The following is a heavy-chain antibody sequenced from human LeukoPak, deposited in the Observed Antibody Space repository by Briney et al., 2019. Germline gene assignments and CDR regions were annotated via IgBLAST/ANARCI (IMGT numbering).Heavy chain of an antibody. D-gene: IGHD2-21*02. CDR3: ARVCDDCSYFDY. V-gene: IGHV3-30*02. Sequence: GGSLRLSCAASGFTFSSYGMHWVRQAPGKGLEWVAFIRYDGSNKYYADSVKGRFTISRDNSKNTLYLQMNSLRAEDTAVYYCARVCDDCSYFDYWGQGTLVTVSS. CDR2: IRYDGSNK. CDR1: GFTFSSYG. J-gene: IGHJ4*02.